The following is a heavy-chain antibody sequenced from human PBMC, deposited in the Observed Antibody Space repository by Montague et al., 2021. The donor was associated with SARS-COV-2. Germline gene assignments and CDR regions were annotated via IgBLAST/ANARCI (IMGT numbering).Heavy chain of an antibody. CDR1: GFTFSSYS. V-gene: IGHV3-21*01. CDR2: ISSSSSYI. J-gene: IGHJ6*03. CDR3: AREEVVNPYYYYYMDV. D-gene: IGHD4-23*01. Sequence: SLRLSCAASGFTFSSYSMNWFRLAPGKGLEWVSSISSSSSYIYYXXPLKGRFTISRDNAKNSLYLQLHSLRAEDTAVYYCAREEVVNPYYYYYMDVWGKGTTVTVSS.